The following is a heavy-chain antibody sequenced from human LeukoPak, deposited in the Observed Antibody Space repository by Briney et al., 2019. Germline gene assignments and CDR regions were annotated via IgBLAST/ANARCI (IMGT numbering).Heavy chain of an antibody. CDR3: GRIAINANNGMDV. CDR1: GFTFSSYG. Sequence: GGSLRLSCAASGFTFSSYGMHWVRQAPGKGLEWVAFIRYDGSNKYYADSVKGRFTISRDYSKNTLYLQVNSLRPEDTAVYYCGRIAINANNGMDVWGQGTTVTVSS. V-gene: IGHV3-30*02. J-gene: IGHJ6*02. CDR2: IRYDGSNK. D-gene: IGHD1/OR15-1a*01.